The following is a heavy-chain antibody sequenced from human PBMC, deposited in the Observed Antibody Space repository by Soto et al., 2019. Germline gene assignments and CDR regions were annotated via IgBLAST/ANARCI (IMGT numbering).Heavy chain of an antibody. Sequence: RGSLKISCKGSGYSFTSYWISWVRQMPGKGLEWMGRIDPSDSYTNYSPSFQGHVTISADKSISTAYLQWSSLKASDTAMYYCARLLLSRVDFDPWGQGTLVTVSS. CDR2: IDPSDSYT. D-gene: IGHD3-16*02. CDR3: ARLLLSRVDFDP. J-gene: IGHJ5*02. CDR1: GYSFTSYW. V-gene: IGHV5-10-1*01.